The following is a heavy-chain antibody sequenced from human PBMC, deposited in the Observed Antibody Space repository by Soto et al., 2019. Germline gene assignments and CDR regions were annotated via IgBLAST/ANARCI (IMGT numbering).Heavy chain of an antibody. CDR2: INPNSGGT. CDR3: ARDAYDFWSGYYTGPVRYYYSYGMDV. J-gene: IGHJ6*02. Sequence: ASVKVSCKASGYTFTGYYMHWVRQAPGQGLEWMGWINPNSGGTNYAQKFQGWVTMTRDTSISTAYMELSRLRSDDTAVYYCARDAYDFWSGYYTGPVRYYYSYGMDVWGQGTTVTVSS. D-gene: IGHD3-3*01. CDR1: GYTFTGYY. V-gene: IGHV1-2*04.